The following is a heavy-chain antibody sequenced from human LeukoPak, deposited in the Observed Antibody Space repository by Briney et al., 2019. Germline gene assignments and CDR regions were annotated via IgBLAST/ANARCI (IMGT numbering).Heavy chain of an antibody. CDR1: GFTFSSYA. V-gene: IGHV3-30*04. CDR3: ARDWYHVIDQ. J-gene: IGHJ4*02. Sequence: GGSLRLSCAASGFTFSSYAMHWVRQAPGKGLEWVAVISYDGSNKYYADSVKGRFTISRDNAKNTLYLQMNSLRAEDTAVYYCARDWYHVIDQWGQGTLVTVSS. CDR2: ISYDGSNK. D-gene: IGHD2-2*01.